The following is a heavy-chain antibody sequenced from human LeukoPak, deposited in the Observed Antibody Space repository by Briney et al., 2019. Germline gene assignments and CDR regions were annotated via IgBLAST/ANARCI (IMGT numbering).Heavy chain of an antibody. J-gene: IGHJ5*02. V-gene: IGHV3-13*01. CDR2: IGTAGEI. CDR3: AKDQVPDYYDSSGYPSWFDP. CDR1: GFTFRSYD. D-gene: IGHD3-22*01. Sequence: GGSLRLSCAASGFTFRSYDMHWVRQATGKGLEWVSGIGTAGEIYYPGSVKGRFTISRENAKNSLYLQMNSLRAGDTAVYYCAKDQVPDYYDSSGYPSWFDPWGQGTLVTVSS.